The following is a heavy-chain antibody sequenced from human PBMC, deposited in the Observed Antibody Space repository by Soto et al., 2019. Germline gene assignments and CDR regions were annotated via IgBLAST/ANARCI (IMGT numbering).Heavy chain of an antibody. CDR3: AKALLWVSTSWFHYYYYDGIDV. CDR2: ISYDGSNK. CDR1: GFTFSSYG. J-gene: IGHJ6*02. D-gene: IGHD6-13*01. V-gene: IGHV3-30*18. Sequence: QVQLVESGGGVVQPGRSLRLSCAASGFTFSSYGMHWVRQAPGKGLEWVAVISYDGSNKYYADSVKGRFTISRDNSKTPLYIQMNSLRAEETAVYYCAKALLWVSTSWFHYYYYDGIDVWDQGSTVTVSS.